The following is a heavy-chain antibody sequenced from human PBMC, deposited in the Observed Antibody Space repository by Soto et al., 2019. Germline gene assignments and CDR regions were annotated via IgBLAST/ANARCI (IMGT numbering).Heavy chain of an antibody. V-gene: IGHV1-69*02. CDR1: GGTFSSYT. CDR3: ASDKSSCGGDCYPNYYYYGMDV. D-gene: IGHD2-21*02. J-gene: IGHJ6*02. Sequence: QVQLVQSGAEVKKPGSSVKVSCKASGGTFSSYTISWVRQAPGQGLEWMGRIIPILGIAHYAQKVQGRVTITADQSRGTAEMERSSVRSEDTAVYYCASDKSSCGGDCYPNYYYYGMDVWGQGTTVTVSS. CDR2: IIPILGIA.